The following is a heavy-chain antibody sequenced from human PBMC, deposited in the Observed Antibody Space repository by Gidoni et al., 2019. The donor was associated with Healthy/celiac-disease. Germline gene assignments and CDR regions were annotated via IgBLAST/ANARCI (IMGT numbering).Heavy chain of an antibody. CDR1: GFTFSSYG. Sequence: QVQLVESGGGVVQPGRSLRLSCASSGFTFSSYGMHWVRQAPGKGLEWVAVISYDGSNKYYADSVKGRFTISRDNSKNTLYLQMNSLRAEDTAVYYCVLDGGYIMYWGQGTLVTVSS. CDR3: VLDGGYIMY. J-gene: IGHJ4*02. CDR2: ISYDGSNK. D-gene: IGHD5-12*01. V-gene: IGHV3-30*03.